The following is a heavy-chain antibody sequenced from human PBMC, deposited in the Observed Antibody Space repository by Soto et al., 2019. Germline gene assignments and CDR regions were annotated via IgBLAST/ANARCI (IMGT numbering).Heavy chain of an antibody. CDR2: INHSGST. D-gene: IGHD2-15*01. CDR1: GGSFSGYY. CDR3: ARGLKWSDIVVVVAATRSDRNWFDP. V-gene: IGHV4-34*01. Sequence: SETLSLTCAVYGGSFSGYYWSWIRQPPGKGLEWIGEINHSGSTNYNPSLKSRVTISVDTSKNQLSLKLSSVTAADTAVYYCARGLKWSDIVVVVAATRSDRNWFDPWGQGTLVTVSS. J-gene: IGHJ5*02.